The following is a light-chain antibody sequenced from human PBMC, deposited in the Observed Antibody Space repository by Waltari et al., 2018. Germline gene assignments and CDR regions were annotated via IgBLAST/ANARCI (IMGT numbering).Light chain of an antibody. CDR2: GVS. Sequence: DIQLTQSPSYLSASVGATVTITCRASQGIRDYLAWFQQKPGEAPKSLIYGVSILQSGVPSQFSGFRYGTDFTLIINSLQPEDVATYYCQKYNNDPSTFGGGTKVEF. V-gene: IGKV1-16*02. J-gene: IGKJ4*02. CDR1: QGIRDY. CDR3: QKYNNDPST.